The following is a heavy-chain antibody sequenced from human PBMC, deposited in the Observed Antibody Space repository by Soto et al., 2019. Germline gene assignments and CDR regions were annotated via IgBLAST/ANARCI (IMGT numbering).Heavy chain of an antibody. CDR2: IYHSGST. Sequence: PSETLSLTGAVSGGSISSSNCWSWVRQPPGKGLEWIGEIYHSGSTNYNPSIKSRVTISVEKSKNQFSLKLSSVTASETGVYYCARKGQTDNGGDCTNCFHPWGQVNLVNISS. D-gene: IGHD2-21*02. CDR1: GGSISSSNC. CDR3: ARKGQTDNGGDCTNCFHP. V-gene: IGHV4-4*02. J-gene: IGHJ5*02.